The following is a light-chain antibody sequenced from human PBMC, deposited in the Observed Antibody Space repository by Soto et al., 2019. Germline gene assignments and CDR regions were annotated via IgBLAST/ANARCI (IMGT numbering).Light chain of an antibody. Sequence: AIQVTQSPSSLSASVGHRVTITCRASQAIRGALVWYQQKPGKPPKLLIYDVSSLQSGVPSRFSGSGSGTEFTLTISSLQPEDFGTYYCQQFLSYPITFGHGTRLEIK. J-gene: IGKJ5*01. CDR1: QAIRGA. CDR3: QQFLSYPIT. V-gene: IGKV1-13*02. CDR2: DVS.